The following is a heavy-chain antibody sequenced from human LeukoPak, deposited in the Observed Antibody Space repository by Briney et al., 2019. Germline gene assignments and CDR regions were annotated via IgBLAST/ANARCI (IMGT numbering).Heavy chain of an antibody. V-gene: IGHV4-59*08. J-gene: IGHJ4*02. CDR1: GGSLSDYY. CDR2: VYYSGST. Sequence: SETLSLTCTVSGGSLSDYYWSWIRQPPGKGLESIGYVYYSGSTHYNPSLKSRVTISVDTSKNQFSLKLSSVTAADTAVYYCARRPYCGDNSCYNFDYWGQGALVTVSS. CDR3: ARRPYCGDNSCYNFDY. D-gene: IGHD2-15*01.